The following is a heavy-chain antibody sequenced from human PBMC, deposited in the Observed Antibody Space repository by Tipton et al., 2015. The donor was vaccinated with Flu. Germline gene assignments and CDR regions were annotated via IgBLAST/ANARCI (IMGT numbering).Heavy chain of an antibody. CDR2: IYHGGST. J-gene: IGHJ5*02. V-gene: IGHV4-4*02. D-gene: IGHD3-22*01. Sequence: GLVKPSGTLSLTCTVSGGSINNDNWWSWVRQPPGKGLEWIGEIYHGGSTRYNPSLKSRVTISLDESKNQFSVRLTSVTAADTAVYYCARGSGLVYYQSSGYRGWFDPWGQGTLVTVSP. CDR3: ARGSGLVYYQSSGYRGWFDP. CDR1: GGSINNDNW.